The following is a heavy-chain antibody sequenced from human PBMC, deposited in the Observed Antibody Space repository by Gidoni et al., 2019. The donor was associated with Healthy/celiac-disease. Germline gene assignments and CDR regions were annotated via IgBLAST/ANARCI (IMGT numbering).Heavy chain of an antibody. V-gene: IGHV3-7*01. CDR3: ARDIRYYDFWSGYYQHDAFDI. CDR2: IKQDGSEK. Sequence: EVQLVESGGGLVQPGGSLRLSCAASGFTFSSYWMSWVRQAPGKGLEWVANIKQDGSEKYYVDSVKGRFTISRDNAKNSLYLQMNSLRAEDTAVYYCARDIRYYDFWSGYYQHDAFDIWGQGTMVTVSS. J-gene: IGHJ3*02. CDR1: GFTFSSYW. D-gene: IGHD3-3*01.